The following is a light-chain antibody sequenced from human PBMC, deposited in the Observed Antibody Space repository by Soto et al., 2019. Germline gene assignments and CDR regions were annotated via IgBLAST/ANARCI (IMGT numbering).Light chain of an antibody. J-gene: IGKJ3*01. CDR2: GAS. Sequence: EIVLTQSPGTLSLSPGERATLSCSAIQTVRNNYLAWYQQKPGQAPRLLIYGASNRATGIPARFSGSGSGTDFTLTISSLEPEDFAVYYCQQRGNWPRVTFGPGTKVDIK. CDR1: QTVRNNY. CDR3: QQRGNWPRVT. V-gene: IGKV3-11*01.